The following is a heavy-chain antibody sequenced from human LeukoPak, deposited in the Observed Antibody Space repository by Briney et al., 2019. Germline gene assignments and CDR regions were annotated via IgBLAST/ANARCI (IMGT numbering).Heavy chain of an antibody. CDR1: GGSISSDSYY. J-gene: IGHJ4*02. D-gene: IGHD3-22*01. V-gene: IGHV4-61*02. CDR2: IYTSGST. Sequence: PSQTLSLTCTVSGGSISSDSYYWSWIRQPAGKGLEWIGRIYTSGSTNYNPSLKSRVTISVDTSKNQFSLKLSSVTAAETAVYDCATSGMYYYDSSGYYYWGQGTLVTVSS. CDR3: ATSGMYYYDSSGYYY.